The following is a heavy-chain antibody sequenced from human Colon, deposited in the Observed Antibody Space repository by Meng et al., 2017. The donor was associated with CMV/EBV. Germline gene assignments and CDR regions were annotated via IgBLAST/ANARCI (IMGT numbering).Heavy chain of an antibody. V-gene: IGHV4-4*07. CDR3: ARAQYTYGYWIFDY. J-gene: IGHJ4*02. D-gene: IGHD5-18*01. CDR1: GGSISSYY. CDR2: IYPSGFP. Sequence: QVPVQESGPGLGKPSETLSLSCTVSGGSISSYYWSWIRQPAGKGLEWIGRIYPSGFPKYKPSLESRVTMSADTSKNQISLKLTSVTAADTAVYYCARAQYTYGYWIFDYWGQGTLVTVSS.